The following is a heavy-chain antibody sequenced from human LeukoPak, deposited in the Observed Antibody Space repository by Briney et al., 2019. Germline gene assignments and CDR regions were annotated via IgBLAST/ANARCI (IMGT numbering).Heavy chain of an antibody. D-gene: IGHD1-26*01. CDR3: ARGGTSGSLIY. Sequence: PGGSLGLSCAASGFIFDDYGMGWVRQAPGKGLVWVSRINSDGGSTGYADSVKGRFTISRDNARNTLYLQMNSLRAEDTALYYCARGGTSGSLIYWGQGTLVTVSS. J-gene: IGHJ4*02. CDR2: INSDGGST. V-gene: IGHV3-74*01. CDR1: GFIFDDYG.